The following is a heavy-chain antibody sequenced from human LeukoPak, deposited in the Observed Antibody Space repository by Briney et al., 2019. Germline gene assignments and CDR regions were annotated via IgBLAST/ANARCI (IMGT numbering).Heavy chain of an antibody. CDR1: GFTFSSYS. D-gene: IGHD3-9*01. J-gene: IGHJ4*02. V-gene: IGHV3-21*01. CDR3: ARVSYDILTGYSYIDY. CDR2: IRSSSSYI. Sequence: PGGSLRLSCAASGFTFSSYSMNWVRQAPGKGLEWVSSIRSSSSYIYYADSVKGRFTISRDNAKNSLYPQMNSLRAEDTAVYYCARVSYDILTGYSYIDYWGQGTLVTVSS.